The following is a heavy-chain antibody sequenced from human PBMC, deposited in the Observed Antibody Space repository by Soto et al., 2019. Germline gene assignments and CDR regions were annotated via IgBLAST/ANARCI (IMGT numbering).Heavy chain of an antibody. Sequence: QVQLVESGGDLVKPGGSLRLSCAASGYTFSDYYMSWIRQAPGKGLEWISYIDTSGTKIYYADSVKGRFTITRDNAKNSLYLAMNSLRDEDTAVYYCASHYDMWSGYLSPVDYWGQGTLVTVSS. D-gene: IGHD3-3*01. V-gene: IGHV3-11*01. J-gene: IGHJ4*02. CDR1: GYTFSDYY. CDR3: ASHYDMWSGYLSPVDY. CDR2: IDTSGTKI.